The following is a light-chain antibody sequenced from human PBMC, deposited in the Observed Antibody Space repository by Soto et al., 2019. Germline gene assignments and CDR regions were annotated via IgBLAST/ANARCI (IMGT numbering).Light chain of an antibody. CDR1: SSNIGSNT. V-gene: IGLV1-44*01. J-gene: IGLJ1*01. CDR3: AAWDDSLNGYV. Sequence: QSVLTQPPSASGTPGQRVSISCSGSSSNIGSNTVNWYQQLPGTAPKLPIYSTNQRPSGVPDRFSGSKSGTSASLAISGLQSEDEADYYCAAWDDSLNGYVFGTGSKV. CDR2: STN.